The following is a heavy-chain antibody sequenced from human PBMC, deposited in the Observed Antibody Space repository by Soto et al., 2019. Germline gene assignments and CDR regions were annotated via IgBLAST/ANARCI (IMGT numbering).Heavy chain of an antibody. CDR2: IIPIFGTA. J-gene: IGHJ4*02. CDR3: ARPDYGGNFPLDY. Sequence: GASVKVSCKASGGTFSSYAISWVRQAPGQGLEWMGGIIPIFGTANYAQKFQGRVTITADESTSTAYMELSSLRSEDTAVYYCARPDYGGNFPLDYWGQGTLVPVSS. D-gene: IGHD4-17*01. V-gene: IGHV1-69*13. CDR1: GGTFSSYA.